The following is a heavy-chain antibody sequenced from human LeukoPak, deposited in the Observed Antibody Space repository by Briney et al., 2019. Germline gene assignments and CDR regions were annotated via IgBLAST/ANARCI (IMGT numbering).Heavy chain of an antibody. V-gene: IGHV1-2*02. D-gene: IGHD3-10*01. CDR1: GYTFTDIN. CDR3: ARNVGFY. J-gene: IGHJ4*02. Sequence: PGASVKVSCTASGYTFTDINMYWVRQASGQGLEWMGWINPKSGVTEYAQKFQGRVTMTRDTSISTTYMELSSLRSDDTAMYYCARNVGFYWGQGTLVTVSS. CDR2: INPKSGVT.